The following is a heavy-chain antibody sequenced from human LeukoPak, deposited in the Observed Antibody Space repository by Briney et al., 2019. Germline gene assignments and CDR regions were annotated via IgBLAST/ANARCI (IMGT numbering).Heavy chain of an antibody. CDR1: GLTFSSHW. CDR3: ARDYWWNYDY. J-gene: IGHJ4*02. CDR2: ISKDGSDK. D-gene: IGHD1-7*01. V-gene: IGHV3-30-3*01. Sequence: GGSLRLSCAASGLTFSSHWMHWVRQAPGKGLEWVAVISKDGSDKYYPGSVRGRFTISRDNSKNTIYLQMDSLRAEDTAIYYCARDYWWNYDYWGQGTLVTVSS.